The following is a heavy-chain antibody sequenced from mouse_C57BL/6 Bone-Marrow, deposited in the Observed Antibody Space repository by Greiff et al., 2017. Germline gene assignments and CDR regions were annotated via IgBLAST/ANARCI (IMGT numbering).Heavy chain of an antibody. D-gene: IGHD2-1*01. CDR1: GYTFTSSW. J-gene: IGHJ4*01. V-gene: IGHV1-69*01. Sequence: QVQLQQPGAELVMPGASVKLSCTASGYTFTSSWMHWVKQRPGQGLEWIGEIDPSDSYTNYNQKFKGKSTLTVDKSSSTAYMQLSSLTSEDSAVYYCAREGGNTSYYYAMDYWGQGTSVTVSS. CDR3: AREGGNTSYYYAMDY. CDR2: IDPSDSYT.